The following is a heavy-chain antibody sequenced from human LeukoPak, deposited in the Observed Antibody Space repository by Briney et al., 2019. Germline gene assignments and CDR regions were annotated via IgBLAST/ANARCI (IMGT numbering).Heavy chain of an antibody. CDR1: GFAFDDFA. CDR2: IRRRAYGGAA. V-gene: IGHV3-49*04. J-gene: IGHJ4*02. Sequence: GGSLRLSCTTSGFAFDDFAMSWVRQPAGKGLEWVGFIRRRAYGGAAEYAASVKGRFIISRDDSKGIAYLQMNSLKTEDTAVYCCSRNGLVDFDYWGQGSRVLVSP. CDR3: SRNGLVDFDY.